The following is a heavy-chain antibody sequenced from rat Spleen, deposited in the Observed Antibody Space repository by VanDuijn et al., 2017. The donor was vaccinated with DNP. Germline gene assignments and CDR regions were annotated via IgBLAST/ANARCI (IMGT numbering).Heavy chain of an antibody. V-gene: IGHV5-58*01. CDR1: GFTFSSYW. D-gene: IGHD1-11*01. CDR3: ATGDYGY. J-gene: IGHJ2*01. Sequence: EVQLVETGGGLVQPGRSLRLSCVASGFTFSSYWMYWVRQAPGKGLEWISSISTGGGNTYYRDSVKGRFTISRDNAKNTQYLQMDSLRSEDTATYYCATGDYGYWGQGVMVTVSS. CDR2: ISTGGGNT.